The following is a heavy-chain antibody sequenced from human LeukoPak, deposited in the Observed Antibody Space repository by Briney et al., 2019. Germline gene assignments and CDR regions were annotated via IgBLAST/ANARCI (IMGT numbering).Heavy chain of an antibody. CDR3: AKDVYPYCSSTSCRIDY. J-gene: IGHJ4*02. Sequence: GGSLRLSCAASGFTVSSNYMSWVRQAPGKGLEWVSVIYSGDNTYYADSMKGRFTISRDNSKNTLYLQMNSLRAEDTAVYYCAKDVYPYCSSTSCRIDYWGQGTLVTVSS. CDR1: GFTVSSNY. CDR2: IYSGDNT. V-gene: IGHV3-53*05. D-gene: IGHD2-2*01.